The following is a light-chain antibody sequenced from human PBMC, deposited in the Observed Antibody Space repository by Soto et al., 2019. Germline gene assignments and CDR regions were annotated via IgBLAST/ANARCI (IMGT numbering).Light chain of an antibody. CDR1: QSVSSN. Sequence: EIVMTQSPATLSVSPGEGVTLSCRASQSVSSNLAWYQQRPGQAPRFLIYGASTRATGIPARFSGSGSETEFTLTISSLQSEDFAVYYCQQYHKWPLTFGGGTKVDIK. V-gene: IGKV3-15*01. CDR2: GAS. CDR3: QQYHKWPLT. J-gene: IGKJ4*01.